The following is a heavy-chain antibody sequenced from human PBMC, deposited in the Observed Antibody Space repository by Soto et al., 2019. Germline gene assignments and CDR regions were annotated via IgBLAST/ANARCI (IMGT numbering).Heavy chain of an antibody. CDR1: GGTFSSYT. V-gene: IGHV1-69*08. D-gene: IGHD6-13*01. CDR3: ARDDVRAAAGSGVFDI. Sequence: QVQLVQSGAEVKKPGSSVKVSCKASGGTFSSYTISWVRQAPGQGLEWMGRIIPILGIANYAQKFQGRVTITADKSTSTANMELSSLRSEDTAVYYCARDDVRAAAGSGVFDIWGRGTMVTVSS. CDR2: IIPILGIA. J-gene: IGHJ3*02.